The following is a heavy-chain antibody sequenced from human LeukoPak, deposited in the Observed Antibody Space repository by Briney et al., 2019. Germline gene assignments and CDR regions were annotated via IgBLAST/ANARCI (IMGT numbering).Heavy chain of an antibody. D-gene: IGHD3-3*01. Sequence: GESLKISCKGSGYSFTTYWIGWVRQMPGKGLEWMGIIYPGDSDTTYSPSFQGQVTISADKSISTAYLQWSSLKASDSAMYYCARSVDYDFWSGYYIYFDYWGQGTLVTVSS. J-gene: IGHJ4*02. CDR2: IYPGDSDT. CDR1: GYSFTTYW. CDR3: ARSVDYDFWSGYYIYFDY. V-gene: IGHV5-51*01.